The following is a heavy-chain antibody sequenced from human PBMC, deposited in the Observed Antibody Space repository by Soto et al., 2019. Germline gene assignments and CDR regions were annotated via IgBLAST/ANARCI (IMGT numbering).Heavy chain of an antibody. D-gene: IGHD3-22*01. CDR1: GYTFTTYG. CDR2: ISTYNGNT. CDR3: ARGPTDYYDNSGDYFLDY. J-gene: IGHJ4*02. Sequence: QVPLVQSGAEVKKPGASVKVSCKASGYTFTTYGMSWVRQAPGQGLDWMGWISTYNGNTKYAERLQGRVTMTTDTPTSTAYMELRSLRSDDTAVYYCARGPTDYYDNSGDYFLDYWGQGTLVTVSS. V-gene: IGHV1-18*01.